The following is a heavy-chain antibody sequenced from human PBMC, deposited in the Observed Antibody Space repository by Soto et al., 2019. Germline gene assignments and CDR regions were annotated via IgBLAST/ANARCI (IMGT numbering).Heavy chain of an antibody. J-gene: IGHJ6*02. V-gene: IGHV1-18*04. CDR3: ARDSKGYYDFWSGYFSRPYYYGMDV. D-gene: IGHD3-3*01. CDR2: ISAYNGNT. Sequence: ASVKVSCKXSGYTFTSYGISWVRQAPGQGLEWMGWISAYNGNTNYAQKLQGRVTMTTDTSTSTAYMELRSLRSDDTAVYYCARDSKGYYDFWSGYFSRPYYYGMDVWGQGTTVTVSS. CDR1: GYTFTSYG.